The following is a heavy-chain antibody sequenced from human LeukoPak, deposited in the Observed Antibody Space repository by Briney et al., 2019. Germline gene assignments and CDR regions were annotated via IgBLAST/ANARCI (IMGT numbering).Heavy chain of an antibody. CDR1: GASINNHY. CDR3: ARYSGPPRSSRYFDY. J-gene: IGHJ4*02. Sequence: PSETLSLTCTVSGASINNHYWSWIRQPPGKGLEWIGYIYYSGSTNYNPSLKSRVTISVDTSKNQFSLKLSSVTAADTAVYYCARYSGPPRSSRYFDYWGQGTLVTVSS. V-gene: IGHV4-59*11. D-gene: IGHD6-6*01. CDR2: IYYSGST.